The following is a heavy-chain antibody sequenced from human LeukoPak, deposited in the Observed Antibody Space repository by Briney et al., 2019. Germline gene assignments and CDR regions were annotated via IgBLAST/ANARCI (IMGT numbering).Heavy chain of an antibody. D-gene: IGHD3-10*01. CDR2: INHSGST. CDR1: GGSFSGYY. Sequence: PSETLSLTCAVYGGSFSGYYWSWIRQPPGKGLEWIGEINHSGSTNYNPSLKSRVTISVDTAKNQFSLKLSSVSAADTAVYYFARSPGSGSYSRPSPTLPFDPWGQGTLVTVSS. CDR3: ARSPGSGSYSRPSPTLPFDP. V-gene: IGHV4-34*01. J-gene: IGHJ5*02.